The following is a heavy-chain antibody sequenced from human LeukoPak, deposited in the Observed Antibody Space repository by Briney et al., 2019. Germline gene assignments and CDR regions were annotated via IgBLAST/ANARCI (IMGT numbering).Heavy chain of an antibody. CDR2: IYYSGST. CDR3: ARDHLGGMDV. CDR1: GGSISSHY. J-gene: IGHJ6*02. V-gene: IGHV4-59*11. Sequence: PSETLSLTCTVSGGSISSHYWSWIRQPPGKGLEWIGYIYYSGSTNYNPSLKSRVTISVDTSKNQFSLKLSSVTAADTAVYYCARDHLGGMDVWGQGTTVTVSS.